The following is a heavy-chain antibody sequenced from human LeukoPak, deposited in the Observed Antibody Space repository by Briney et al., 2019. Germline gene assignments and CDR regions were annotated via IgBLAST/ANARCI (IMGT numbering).Heavy chain of an antibody. CDR3: ANVGGMANKYYGSGSYPPDAFDI. Sequence: PGGSLRLSCAASGFTFDDYAMHWVRQAPGKGLEWVSGISWNSGSIGYADSVKGRFTISRDNAKNSLYLQMNSLRAEDTALYYCANVGGMANKYYGSGSYPPDAFDIWGQGTMVTVSS. CDR2: ISWNSGSI. D-gene: IGHD3-10*01. V-gene: IGHV3-9*01. J-gene: IGHJ3*02. CDR1: GFTFDDYA.